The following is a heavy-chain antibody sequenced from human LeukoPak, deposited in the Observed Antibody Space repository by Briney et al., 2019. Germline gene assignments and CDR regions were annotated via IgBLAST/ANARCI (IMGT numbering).Heavy chain of an antibody. D-gene: IGHD3-10*01. V-gene: IGHV1-18*01. CDR3: TRSVTMVRGIHDTFDI. J-gene: IGHJ3*02. CDR1: GYTFTSYG. CDR2: ISPYNGNT. Sequence: ASVKVSCKASGYTFTSYGINWVRQAPGQGLEWMGWISPYNGNTNCAQKLQGRVTMTTDTSTSTAYMELRSLRSDDTAVYYCTRSVTMVRGIHDTFDIWGQGTMVTVSS.